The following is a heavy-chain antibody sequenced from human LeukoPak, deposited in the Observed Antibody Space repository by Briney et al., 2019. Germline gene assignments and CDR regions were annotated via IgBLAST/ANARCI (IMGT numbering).Heavy chain of an antibody. CDR2: IYSGGST. Sequence: GGSLRLSCAASGFTVSSNYMSWVRQAPGKGLEWVSVIYSGGSTYYADSVKGRFTISRDNSKNTLYLQMNSLRAEDTAVYYCARLGIGPYGSGSYYGPPYYYYGMDVWGQGTTVTVSS. V-gene: IGHV3-53*01. D-gene: IGHD3-10*01. J-gene: IGHJ6*02. CDR1: GFTVSSNY. CDR3: ARLGIGPYGSGSYYGPPYYYYGMDV.